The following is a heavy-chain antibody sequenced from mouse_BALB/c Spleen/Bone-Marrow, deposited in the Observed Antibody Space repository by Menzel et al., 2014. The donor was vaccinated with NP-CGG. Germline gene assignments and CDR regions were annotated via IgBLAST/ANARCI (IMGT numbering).Heavy chain of an antibody. CDR1: GFTFTDYY. CDR2: IRNKGSGYTT. D-gene: IGHD1-1*01. V-gene: IGHV7-3*02. Sequence: EVKLMESGGGLVQPGGSLRLSCATSGFTFTDYYMSWVRQPPGKALEWLGFIRNKGSGYTTEYSASVKGRFTISRDNSQSILYLQMNTLRAEDSATYYCARDDYGFDYWGKAPLSQSPQ. CDR3: ARDDYGFDY. J-gene: IGHJ2*01.